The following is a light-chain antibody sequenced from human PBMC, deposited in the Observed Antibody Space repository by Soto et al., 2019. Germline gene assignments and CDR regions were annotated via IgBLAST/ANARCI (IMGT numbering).Light chain of an antibody. CDR1: SSDVGAYKY. CDR3: TSYVGNDIWV. J-gene: IGLJ3*02. CDR2: EVT. V-gene: IGLV2-8*01. Sequence: QSALTLHPSASGSPGQSVTISCTGTSSDVGAYKYVSWYQQYPGKAPKLMIYEVTKRPSGVPDRFSGSKSGNTASLTVSGLQAEDEADYYCTSYVGNDIWVFGAGTKLTVL.